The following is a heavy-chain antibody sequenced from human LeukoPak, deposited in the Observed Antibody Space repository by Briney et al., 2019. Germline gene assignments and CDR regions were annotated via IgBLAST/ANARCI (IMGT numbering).Heavy chain of an antibody. CDR3: ARVGSPAITGAFDI. CDR2: IKQDGSEK. J-gene: IGHJ3*02. D-gene: IGHD5-24*01. V-gene: IGHV3-7*01. Sequence: GGSLRLSCTASGFTFGDYAMTWVRQAPGKGLEWVANIKQDGSEKYYVDSVKSRFTISRDNAKNSLYLQMNSLRAEDTAVYYCARVGSPAITGAFDIWGQGTMVTVPS. CDR1: GFTFGDYA.